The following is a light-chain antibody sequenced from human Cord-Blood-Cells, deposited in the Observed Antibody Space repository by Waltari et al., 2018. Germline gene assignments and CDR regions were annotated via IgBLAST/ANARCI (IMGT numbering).Light chain of an antibody. Sequence: QSALTHPAAVSGSPGQSITYPCTGTGSDVESYNLLSWYQQHPGKAPKLMIYEVSKRPSGVSNRFSGSKSGNTASLTISGLQAEDEADYYCCSYAGSSPYVFGTGTKVTVL. CDR3: CSYAGSSPYV. CDR1: GSDVESYNL. CDR2: EVS. V-gene: IGLV2-23*02. J-gene: IGLJ1*01.